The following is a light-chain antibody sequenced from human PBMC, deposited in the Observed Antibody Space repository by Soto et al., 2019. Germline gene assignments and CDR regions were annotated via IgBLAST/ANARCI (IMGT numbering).Light chain of an antibody. CDR1: QDIHTW. CDR2: GAS. J-gene: IGKJ3*01. V-gene: IGKV1-12*01. CDR3: QQANSFPFT. Sequence: DMQMTQSPSSVSASLGERVTITCRASQDIHTWLAWYQQKPGQAPKLLIYGASHLQSGVPSRFSGSGSVTDFTLTISSLQSEDFATYYCQQANSFPFTFGPGTKVDVK.